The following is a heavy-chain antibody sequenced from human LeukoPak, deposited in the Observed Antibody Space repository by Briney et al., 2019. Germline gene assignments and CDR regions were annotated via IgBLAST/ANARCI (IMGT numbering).Heavy chain of an antibody. V-gene: IGHV3-11*04. CDR3: ARPIAAAGIYYYYYYMDV. Sequence: GGSLRLSCAASGFTFSDNYMSWIRQAPGKGLEWVSYISSSGSTIYYADSVKGRFTISRDNAKNSLYLQMSSLRAEDTAVYYCARPIAAAGIYYYYYYMDVWGKGTTVTVSS. D-gene: IGHD6-13*01. CDR1: GFTFSDNY. J-gene: IGHJ6*03. CDR2: ISSSGSTI.